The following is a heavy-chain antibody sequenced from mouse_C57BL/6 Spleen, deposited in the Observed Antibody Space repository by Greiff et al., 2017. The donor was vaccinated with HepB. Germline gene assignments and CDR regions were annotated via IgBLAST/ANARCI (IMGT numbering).Heavy chain of an antibody. CDR1: GFTFTDYY. CDR2: IRNKANGYTT. D-gene: IGHD2-1*01. Sequence: EVKFVESGGGLVQPGGSLSLSCAASGFTFTDYYMSWVRQPPGKALEWLGFIRNKANGYTTEYSASVKGRFTISRDNSQSILYLQMNALRAEDSATYYCARYYGNYSVFAYWGQGTLVTVSA. J-gene: IGHJ3*01. CDR3: ARYYGNYSVFAY. V-gene: IGHV7-3*01.